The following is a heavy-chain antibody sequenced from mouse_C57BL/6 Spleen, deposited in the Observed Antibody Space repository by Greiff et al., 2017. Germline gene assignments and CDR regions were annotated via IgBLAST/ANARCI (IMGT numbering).Heavy chain of an antibody. CDR1: GYAFSSYW. D-gene: IGHD2-5*01. CDR2: IYPGDGDT. CDR3: ARSPYYSNLYAMDY. V-gene: IGHV1-80*01. Sequence: QVQLQQSGAELVKPGASVKISCKASGYAFSSYWMNWVKQRPGKGLEWIGQIYPGDGDTNYNGKFKGKATLTADKSSSTAYMQLSSLTSEDSAVYFCARSPYYSNLYAMDYWGQGTSVTVSS. J-gene: IGHJ4*01.